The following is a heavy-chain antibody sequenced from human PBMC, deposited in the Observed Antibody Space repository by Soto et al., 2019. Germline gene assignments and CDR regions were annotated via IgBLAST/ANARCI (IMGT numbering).Heavy chain of an antibody. CDR3: ARGGSGEDCRGGKCYYFDS. CDR1: GFTFSDFF. CDR2: ISVSGSTI. J-gene: IGHJ4*02. V-gene: IGHV3-11*01. D-gene: IGHD2-15*01. Sequence: QVQVVESGGGLVKPGGSLRLSCAASGFTFSDFFMSWVRQAPGKGLEWIAYISVSGSTIRYADSVKGPITISRDNAKNSVSLQMNSLGAEDTAVYYCARGGSGEDCRGGKCYYFDSCGLGTPVTVSS.